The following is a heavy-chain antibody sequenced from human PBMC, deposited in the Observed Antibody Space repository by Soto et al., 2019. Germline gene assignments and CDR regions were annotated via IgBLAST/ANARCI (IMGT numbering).Heavy chain of an antibody. Sequence: QVQLQQSGPGLVKPSQTLSLTCAISGDSVSSISAAWNWIRQSPSRGLEWLGRTYYRSNWNNDYALSVKSRISINPDTSKNQFSLQLNSVTPEDTAVYYCGRSGSSTWYVDHWGQGTLVTVSS. CDR1: GDSVSSISAA. V-gene: IGHV6-1*01. CDR3: GRSGSSTWYVDH. D-gene: IGHD6-13*01. CDR2: TYYRSNWNN. J-gene: IGHJ4*02.